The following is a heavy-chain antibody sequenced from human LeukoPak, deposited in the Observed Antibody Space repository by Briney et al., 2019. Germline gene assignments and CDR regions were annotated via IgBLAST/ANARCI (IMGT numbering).Heavy chain of an antibody. Sequence: GASVKVSCKASGYTFNSYGIIWVRQGPGQGLEWMGWISAYTSNTNYAQTLQGRVTMTTDTSTSTAYMEMRSLRSDDTAVYYCARDESSVVCPTLGSYYFAYWGQGTLVTVSA. J-gene: IGHJ4*02. V-gene: IGHV1-18*01. D-gene: IGHD2-15*01. CDR1: GYTFNSYG. CDR2: ISAYTSNT. CDR3: ARDESSVVCPTLGSYYFAY.